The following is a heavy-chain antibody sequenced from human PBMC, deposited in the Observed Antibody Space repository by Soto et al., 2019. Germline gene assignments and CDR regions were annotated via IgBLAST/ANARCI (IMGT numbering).Heavy chain of an antibody. CDR3: ARGRRYCSSTSCRPLFDY. D-gene: IGHD2-2*01. J-gene: IGHJ4*02. CDR2: IYYSGST. V-gene: IGHV4-39*07. CDR1: GVSISSSSYY. Sequence: SETLSLTCTVSGVSISSSSYYWGWIRQPPGKGLEWIGSIYYSGSTNYNPSLKSRVTISVDTSKNQFSLKLSSVTAADTAVYYCARGRRYCSSTSCRPLFDYRGQGTLVTVSS.